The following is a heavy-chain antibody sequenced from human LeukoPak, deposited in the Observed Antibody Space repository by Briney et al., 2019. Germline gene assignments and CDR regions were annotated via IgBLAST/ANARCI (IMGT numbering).Heavy chain of an antibody. CDR3: ARGCTTTSCYDY. D-gene: IGHD2-2*01. J-gene: IGHJ4*02. CDR2: ISGSGGST. V-gene: IGHV3-23*01. Sequence: PGGSLRLSCAGSGFTFSTYAMSWVRQAPGKGLEWVSAISGSGGSTYYADSVKGRFTISRDNAKNSLYLHMNSLRAEDTAVYYCARGCTTTSCYDYWGQGTLVTVSS. CDR1: GFTFSTYA.